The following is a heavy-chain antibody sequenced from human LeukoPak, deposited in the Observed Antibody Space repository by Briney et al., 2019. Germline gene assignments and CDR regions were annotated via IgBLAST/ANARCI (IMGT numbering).Heavy chain of an antibody. V-gene: IGHV3-23*01. D-gene: IGHD3-10*01. Sequence: GGSLRLSCAASGFTFSNYAMSWVRQAPGKGLEWVSAISGGGGSTYYADSGKGRFTISRDNSKHTLYLQMNSLRAEDTAVYYCAKDSNFHFNYYGTDWGQGTLVTVSS. CDR3: AKDSNFHFNYYGTD. CDR1: GFTFSNYA. J-gene: IGHJ4*02. CDR2: ISGGGGST.